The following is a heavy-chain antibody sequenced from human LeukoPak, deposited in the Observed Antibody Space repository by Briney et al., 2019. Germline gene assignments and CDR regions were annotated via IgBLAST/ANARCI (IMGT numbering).Heavy chain of an antibody. D-gene: IGHD4-17*01. V-gene: IGHV3-74*01. CDR1: GMTFSHRW. CDR2: IKNDGRTT. J-gene: IGHJ3*02. CDR3: AQSGDAYAFDI. Sequence: GGSLRLSCAASGMTFSHRWMHWVRQAPGKGLVWVSLIKNDGRTTIYADSVKGRFTISRDNGKSTLYLPMNSLRAEDTAVYYCAQSGDAYAFDIWGQGTMVTVSS.